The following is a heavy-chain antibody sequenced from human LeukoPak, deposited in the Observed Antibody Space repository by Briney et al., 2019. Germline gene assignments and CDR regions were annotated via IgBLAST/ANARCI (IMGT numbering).Heavy chain of an antibody. CDR3: AKGGYCSSTSCYVGWFDP. CDR2: ISGGGGST. D-gene: IGHD2-2*01. V-gene: IGHV3-23*01. CDR1: GFTFSSYV. Sequence: GGSLRLSCAASGFTFSSYVMNWVRQAPGKGLEWVSVISGGGGSTYYADSVKGRFTISRDNSRNTLFLQMNSLRAEDTAVYYCAKGGYCSSTSCYVGWFDPWGQGTLVTVSS. J-gene: IGHJ5*02.